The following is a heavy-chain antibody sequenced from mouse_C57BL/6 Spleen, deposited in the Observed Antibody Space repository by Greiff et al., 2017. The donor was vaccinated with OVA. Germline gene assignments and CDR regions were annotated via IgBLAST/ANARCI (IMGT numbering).Heavy chain of an antibody. D-gene: IGHD1-1*01. CDR1: GYTFTSYW. V-gene: IGHV1-50*01. Sequence: QVQLQQSGAELVKPGASVKLSCKASGYTFTSYWMQWVKQRPGQGLEWIGEIDPSDSYTNYNQKFKGKATLTVDTSSSTAYKQLSRLTSEDSAVYYCARGITTVVADYYAMDYWGQGTSVTVSS. CDR3: ARGITTVVADYYAMDY. J-gene: IGHJ4*01. CDR2: IDPSDSYT.